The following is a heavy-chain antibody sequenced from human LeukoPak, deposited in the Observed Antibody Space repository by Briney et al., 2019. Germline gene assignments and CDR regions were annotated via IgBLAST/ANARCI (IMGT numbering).Heavy chain of an antibody. CDR3: AKSQNIVATGIDY. J-gene: IGHJ4*02. Sequence: GGSLRLSCAASGFTLSSYSMNWVRQAPGKGLEWVSAISGSGGSTYYADSVKGRFTISRDNSKNTLYLQMNSLRAEDTAVYYCAKSQNIVATGIDYWGQGTLVTVSS. CDR2: ISGSGGST. CDR1: GFTLSSYS. V-gene: IGHV3-23*01. D-gene: IGHD5-12*01.